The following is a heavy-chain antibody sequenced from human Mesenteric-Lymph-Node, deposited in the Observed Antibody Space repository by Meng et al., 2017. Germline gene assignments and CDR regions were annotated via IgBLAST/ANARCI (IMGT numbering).Heavy chain of an antibody. V-gene: IGHV3-33*06. CDR1: GFTFSNYG. Sequence: GESLKISCAASGFTFSNYGMHWVRQAPGKGLEWVAVIWYDGSNKYYTDSVKGRFTISRDNSKDTLYLQMTSLRAEDTAIYYCAKSSRTSNYYFDYWGQGTLVTGSS. CDR3: AKSSRTSNYYFDY. J-gene: IGHJ4*02. D-gene: IGHD2-2*01. CDR2: IWYDGSNK.